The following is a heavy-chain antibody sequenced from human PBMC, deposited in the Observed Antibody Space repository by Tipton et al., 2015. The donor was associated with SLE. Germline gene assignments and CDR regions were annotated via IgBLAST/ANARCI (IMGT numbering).Heavy chain of an antibody. D-gene: IGHD3-9*01. V-gene: IGHV4-59*11. Sequence: TLSLTCTVSGGSISSHYWSWIRQPPGKGLEWIGHIYHSGSSNYNPSLKSRVTISVDTSKNQFSLKLSSVTAADTAVYYCARGPVLRYFDWLLPHDAFDIWGQGTMVTVSS. CDR2: IYHSGSS. CDR3: ARGPVLRYFDWLLPHDAFDI. J-gene: IGHJ3*02. CDR1: GGSISSHY.